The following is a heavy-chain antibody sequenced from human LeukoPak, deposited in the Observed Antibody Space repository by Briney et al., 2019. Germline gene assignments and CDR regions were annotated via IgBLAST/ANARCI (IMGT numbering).Heavy chain of an antibody. CDR1: GYSFTSYW. D-gene: IGHD7-27*01. Sequence: GESLKISCKASGYSFTSYWIGWVRQMPGKGLEWMGVIDPSDSETRYTPSFQGQVTISVDKSLTTADLQWNSLKASDTAMYYCARQAAMGRSGDYWGQGTLVTVSS. J-gene: IGHJ4*02. CDR3: ARQAAMGRSGDY. CDR2: IDPSDSET. V-gene: IGHV5-51*01.